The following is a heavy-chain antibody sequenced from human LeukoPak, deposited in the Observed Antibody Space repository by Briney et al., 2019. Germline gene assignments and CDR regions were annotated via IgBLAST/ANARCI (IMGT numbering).Heavy chain of an antibody. V-gene: IGHV4-39*02. CDR1: GGYISTSNYY. J-gene: IGHJ4*02. Sequence: SETLSLTCTVSGGYISTSNYYWGWIRQPPGKGLEWIGNIYYSGSTYYNPSLKSRVSLSIDTSMNQFSLKVNSLTVADTAVYYCARDRYCSSTSCYILGDDYWGQGTLVTVSS. D-gene: IGHD2-2*02. CDR2: IYYSGST. CDR3: ARDRYCSSTSCYILGDDY.